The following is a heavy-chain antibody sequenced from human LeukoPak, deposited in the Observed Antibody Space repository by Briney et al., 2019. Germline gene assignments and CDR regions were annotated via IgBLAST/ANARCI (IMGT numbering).Heavy chain of an antibody. D-gene: IGHD3-9*01. J-gene: IGHJ4*02. CDR1: GGTFSSYA. CDR3: AVSYDILTGYYPFDY. V-gene: IGHV1-69*06. Sequence: GASVKVSSKASGGTFSSYAISWVRQAPGQGLEWMGGIIPIFGTANYAQKFQGRVTITADKSTSTAYMELSSLRSEDTAVYYCAVSYDILTGYYPFDYWGQGTLVTVSS. CDR2: IIPIFGTA.